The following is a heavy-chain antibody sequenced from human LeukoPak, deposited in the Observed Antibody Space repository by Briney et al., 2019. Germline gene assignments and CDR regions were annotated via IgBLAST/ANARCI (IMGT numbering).Heavy chain of an antibody. J-gene: IGHJ4*02. CDR3: ARESSRWLQDYYFDY. CDR1: GGSISSGDYY. V-gene: IGHV4-30-4*01. CDR2: IYYSGST. D-gene: IGHD5-24*01. Sequence: SETLSLTCTVSGGSISSGDYYWSWIRQPPGKGLEWIGYIYYSGSTYYNPSLKSRVTISVDTSKNQFSLKLSSVTAADTAVYYCARESSRWLQDYYFDYWGQGTLVTVSS.